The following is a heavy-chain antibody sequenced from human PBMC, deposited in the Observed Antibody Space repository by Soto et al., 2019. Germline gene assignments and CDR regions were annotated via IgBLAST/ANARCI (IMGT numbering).Heavy chain of an antibody. CDR3: AKARSTGGQLVRFDY. CDR1: GFTFSNYA. J-gene: IGHJ4*02. V-gene: IGHV3-23*01. Sequence: EVQLLESGGGLVQPGGSLRLSCAASGFTFSNYAMSWVRQVPGKGLEWVSAISGSGGSTYYADSVKGRFTISRDNSKNTLYLQMHSLRAEDTAVYYCAKARSTGGQLVRFDYWGQGTLVTVSS. CDR2: ISGSGGST. D-gene: IGHD6-6*01.